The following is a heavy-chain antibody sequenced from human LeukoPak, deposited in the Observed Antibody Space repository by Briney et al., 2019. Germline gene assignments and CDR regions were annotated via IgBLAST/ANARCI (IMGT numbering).Heavy chain of an antibody. CDR3: AKQLGYSSGWDYFDY. D-gene: IGHD6-19*01. J-gene: IGHJ4*02. CDR2: ISGSGGST. V-gene: IGHV3-23*01. Sequence: QPGGSLRLSCAASGFTFSSYAMSWVRQAPGRGLEWVSAISGSGGSTYYADSVKGRFTTSRDNSNKTLYLLMNSLRAEDTAVYYCAKQLGYSSGWDYFDYWGQGTLVTVSS. CDR1: GFTFSSYA.